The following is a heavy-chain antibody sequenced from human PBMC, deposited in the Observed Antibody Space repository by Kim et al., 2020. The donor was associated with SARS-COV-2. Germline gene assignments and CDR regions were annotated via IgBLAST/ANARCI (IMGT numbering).Heavy chain of an antibody. CDR3: ARCRIIRPYYYDSSGYYSGFDY. CDR1: GYSFTSYW. V-gene: IGHV5-51*01. Sequence: GESLKISCKGSGYSFTSYWIGWVRQMPGKGLEWMGIIYPGDSDTRYSPSFQGQVTISADKSISTAYLQWSSLKASDTAMYYCARCRIIRPYYYDSSGYYSGFDYWGQGTLVTVSS. J-gene: IGHJ4*02. D-gene: IGHD3-22*01. CDR2: IYPGDSDT.